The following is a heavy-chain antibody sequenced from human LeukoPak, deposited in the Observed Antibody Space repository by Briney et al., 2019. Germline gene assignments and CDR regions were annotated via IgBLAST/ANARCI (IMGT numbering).Heavy chain of an antibody. CDR1: GGSTSSFF. V-gene: IGHV4-59*01. J-gene: IGHJ4*02. CDR2: GHSSGST. D-gene: IGHD3-9*01. Sequence: SETLTLTCTVSGGSTSSFFWSWIRQPPGKGLEWIGYGHSSGSTKYNPSLKSRLIISVDMSKNQFSLKLRSVSVADTAVYYCARLAPGNYDILTGDPKVVFDYWGQGALVTVSS. CDR3: ARLAPGNYDILTGDPKVVFDY.